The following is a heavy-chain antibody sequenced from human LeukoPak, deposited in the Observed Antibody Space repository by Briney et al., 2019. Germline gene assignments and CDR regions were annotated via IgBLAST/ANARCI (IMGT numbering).Heavy chain of an antibody. CDR3: ARGPGWSWYFSYSLGLQFDY. J-gene: IGHJ4*02. CDR1: GFTFSSYS. CDR2: ISSSSSYI. V-gene: IGHV3-21*01. D-gene: IGHD6-13*01. Sequence: GGSLRLSCAASGFTFSSYSMNWVRQAPGKGLEWVSSISSSSSYIYYADSVKGRFTISRDSAKNSLYLQMNSLRAEDTAVYYCARGPGWSWYFSYSLGLQFDYWGQRTLVTVSS.